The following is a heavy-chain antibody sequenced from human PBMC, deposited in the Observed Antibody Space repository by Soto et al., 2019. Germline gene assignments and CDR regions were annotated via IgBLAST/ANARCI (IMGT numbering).Heavy chain of an antibody. CDR2: IYYSGST. J-gene: IGHJ4*02. CDR1: GVSISSGGYY. CDR3: ARESVVVVAATRITNFDY. D-gene: IGHD2-15*01. Sequence: PSETLSLTCTVSGVSISSGGYYWSWIRQHPGKGLEWIGYIYYSGSTYYNPSLKSRVTISVDTSKNQFSLKLSSVTAADTAVYYCARESVVVVAATRITNFDYWGQGTLVTVSS. V-gene: IGHV4-31*03.